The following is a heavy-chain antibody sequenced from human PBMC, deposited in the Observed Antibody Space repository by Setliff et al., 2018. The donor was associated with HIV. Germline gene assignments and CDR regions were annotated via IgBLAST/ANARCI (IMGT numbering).Heavy chain of an antibody. D-gene: IGHD7-27*01. CDR2: IYYSGST. J-gene: IGHJ4*02. CDR1: GSSISSGGYY. CDR3: ARAFWGSVDY. Sequence: PSETLSLTCTVSGSSISSGGYYWSWIRQHPGKGLEWIGYIYYSGSTSYNPSLESRVTISVDTSKNQFSLKLSSVTAADTAVYYCARAFWGSVDYWGQGTLVTVSS. V-gene: IGHV4-31*03.